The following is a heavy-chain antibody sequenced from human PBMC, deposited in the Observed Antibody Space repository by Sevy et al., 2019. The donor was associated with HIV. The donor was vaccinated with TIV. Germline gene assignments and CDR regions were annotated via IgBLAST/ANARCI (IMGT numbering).Heavy chain of an antibody. CDR1: GLIFSHYG. V-gene: IGHV3-30*02. CDR2: ISYDVSDT. D-gene: IGHD6-13*01. J-gene: IGHJ4*02. CDR3: AKNTAAAGTGGFDY. Sequence: GGSLRLSCAASGLIFSHYGMHWVRQAPGKGLEWVAFISYDVSDTYYVDSVKGRFSISRDNSKNTVYLQINSLRTEDTAQYYCAKNTAAAGTGGFDYWGQGTLVTVSS.